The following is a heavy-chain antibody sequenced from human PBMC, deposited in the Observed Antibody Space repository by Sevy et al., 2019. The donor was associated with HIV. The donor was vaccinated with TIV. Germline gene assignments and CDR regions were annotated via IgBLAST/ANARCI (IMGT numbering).Heavy chain of an antibody. D-gene: IGHD2-15*01. CDR3: ARDLVIPATTDYFYYGMDV. J-gene: IGHJ6*02. V-gene: IGHV3-21*01. Sequence: GGSLRLSCAASRFTIRTYNMNWVRQAPGKGLEWVSSINSSSTYIYYADSVKGRFTISRDNAKNSLYLQMSSLRAEDTAVYYCARDLVIPATTDYFYYGMDVWGQGTTVTVSS. CDR2: INSSSTYI. CDR1: RFTIRTYN.